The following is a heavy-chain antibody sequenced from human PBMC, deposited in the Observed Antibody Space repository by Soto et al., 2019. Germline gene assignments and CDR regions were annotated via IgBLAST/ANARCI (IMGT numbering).Heavy chain of an antibody. V-gene: IGHV1-69*13. CDR2: IIPIFGTA. CDR1: GGTFSSYA. Sequence: SVKVSCKASGGTFSSYAISWVRQAPGQGLEWMGGIIPIFGTANYAQKFQGRVTITADESTSTAYMELSSLRSEDTAVYYCASIDSSGYYPRSYYYGMEVWGKGTKVTVSS. D-gene: IGHD3-22*01. CDR3: ASIDSSGYYPRSYYYGMEV. J-gene: IGHJ6*04.